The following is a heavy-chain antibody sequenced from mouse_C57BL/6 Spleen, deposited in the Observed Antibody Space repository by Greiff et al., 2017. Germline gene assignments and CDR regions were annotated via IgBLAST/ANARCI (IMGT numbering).Heavy chain of an antibody. CDR1: GYTFTSYW. V-gene: IGHV1-50*01. Sequence: QVQLQQSGAELVKPGASVKLSCKASGYTFTSYWMQWVKQRPGQGLEWIGEIDPSDSYTNYNQKFKGKATLTVDTSSSTAYMQLSSLTSEDSAVYYCARRGLSRAMDYWGQGTSVTVSS. CDR2: IDPSDSYT. D-gene: IGHD3-1*01. CDR3: ARRGLSRAMDY. J-gene: IGHJ4*01.